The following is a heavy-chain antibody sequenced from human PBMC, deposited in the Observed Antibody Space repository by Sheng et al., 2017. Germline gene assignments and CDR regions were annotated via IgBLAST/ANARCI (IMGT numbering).Heavy chain of an antibody. V-gene: IGHV4-38-2*01. D-gene: IGHD2-2*02. CDR1: GYSISSGYY. CDR2: IYHSGST. Sequence: QVQLQESGPGLVKPSETLSLTCAVSGYSISSGYYWGWIRQPPGKGLEWIGSIYHSGSTYYNPSLKSRVTISVDTSKNQFSLKLSSVTAADTAVYYCARGEGVVVPAAIPRGAFDIWGQGTMVTVSS. CDR3: ARGEGVVVPAAIPRGAFDI. J-gene: IGHJ3*02.